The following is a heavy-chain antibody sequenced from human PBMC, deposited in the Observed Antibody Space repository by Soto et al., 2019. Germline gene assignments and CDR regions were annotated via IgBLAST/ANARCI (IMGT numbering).Heavy chain of an antibody. CDR3: ARVVKLELNIDY. D-gene: IGHD1-7*01. Sequence: SETLSLTCTVSGGSISSGDYYWSWIRQPPGKGLEWIGYIYYSGSTYYNPSLKSRVTISVDTSKNQFSLKLSSVTAADTAVYYCARVVKLELNIDYWGQGTLVTVSS. CDR1: GGSISSGDYY. J-gene: IGHJ4*02. V-gene: IGHV4-30-4*01. CDR2: IYYSGST.